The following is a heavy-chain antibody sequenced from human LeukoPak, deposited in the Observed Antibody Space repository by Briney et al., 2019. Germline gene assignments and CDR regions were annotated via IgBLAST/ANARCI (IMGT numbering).Heavy chain of an antibody. Sequence: GGSLRLSCAASGIIFRSYAMIWVRQAPGKGLEWVSAISGSGDSTYYADSVKGRFTISRDNSKNTLYLQTNSLRAEDTAVYYCAKGAWLVQGLIDYWGQGSLVTVSS. V-gene: IGHV3-23*01. CDR2: ISGSGDST. D-gene: IGHD6-19*01. CDR3: AKGAWLVQGLIDY. CDR1: GIIFRSYA. J-gene: IGHJ4*02.